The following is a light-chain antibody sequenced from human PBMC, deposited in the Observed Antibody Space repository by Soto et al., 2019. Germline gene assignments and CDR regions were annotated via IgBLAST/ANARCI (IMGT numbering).Light chain of an antibody. Sequence: SALTQPASVSGSPGQSITISCTGTSSDVGGYNWVSWYQHHPGKAPQLMIYEVSNRPSGVSNRFSGSKSGNTASLTISGLQAEDEADYYCSSYTGSNTLYVFGTGTKLTVL. CDR2: EVS. CDR3: SSYTGSNTLYV. J-gene: IGLJ1*01. CDR1: SSDVGGYNW. V-gene: IGLV2-14*01.